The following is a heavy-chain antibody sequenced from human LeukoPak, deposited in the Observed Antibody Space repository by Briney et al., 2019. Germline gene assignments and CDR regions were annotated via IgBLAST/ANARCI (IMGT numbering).Heavy chain of an antibody. CDR1: GFTFSSYA. CDR2: ISGSGGST. V-gene: IGHV3-23*01. Sequence: PGGSLRLSCAASGFTFSSYAMSWVRQAPGKGLEWVSAISGSGGSTYYADSVKGRFTISRDNAENTLYLQMNSLRAEDTAVYYCARVYCTSSNCEAHFDYWGQGTLVTVSS. J-gene: IGHJ4*02. D-gene: IGHD2-2*01. CDR3: ARVYCTSSNCEAHFDY.